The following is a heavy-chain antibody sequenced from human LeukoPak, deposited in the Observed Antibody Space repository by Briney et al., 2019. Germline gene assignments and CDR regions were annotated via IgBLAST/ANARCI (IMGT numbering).Heavy chain of an antibody. Sequence: GGSLRLSCAASGFTFSSYWMHWVRQAPGKGLVWVSRVNSDGTGATYADSVEGRFTISRDNAKNTVYLQMHSLRAEDTAIYYCIRTLIVATSPYMDVWGKGTTVTVSS. D-gene: IGHD5-12*01. V-gene: IGHV3-74*01. CDR3: IRTLIVATSPYMDV. J-gene: IGHJ6*03. CDR1: GFTFSSYW. CDR2: VNSDGTGA.